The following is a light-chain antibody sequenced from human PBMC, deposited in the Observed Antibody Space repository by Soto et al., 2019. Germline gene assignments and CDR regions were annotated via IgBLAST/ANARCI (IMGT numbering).Light chain of an antibody. J-gene: IGLJ2*01. V-gene: IGLV2-14*01. CDR2: EVS. CDR3: RPYTSSSPLV. CDR1: SSDVGGYNY. Sequence: QSVLTQPASVSGSPGQSITISCTGTSSDVGGYNYVSWYQQHPGKAPKLMIYEVSNRPSGVSNRFSGSKSGNTASLTNSGLQAGDGADYYCRPYTSSSPLVFGGGTKLTVL.